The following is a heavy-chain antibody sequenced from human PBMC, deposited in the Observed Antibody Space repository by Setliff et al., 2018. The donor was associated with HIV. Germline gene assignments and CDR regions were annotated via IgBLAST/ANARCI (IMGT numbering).Heavy chain of an antibody. V-gene: IGHV4-34*01. J-gene: IGHJ4*02. D-gene: IGHD5-12*01. Sequence: PSETLSLTCAVYGGSLSGDYWSWIRQPPGKGLEWIGSIYYSGSTYYHPSLKSRVTISVDTSKNQFSLKLSSVTAADTAVYYCARRRDGYNSAPWRNDYWGQGTLVTVSS. CDR3: ARRRDGYNSAPWRNDY. CDR1: GGSLSGDY. CDR2: IYYSGST.